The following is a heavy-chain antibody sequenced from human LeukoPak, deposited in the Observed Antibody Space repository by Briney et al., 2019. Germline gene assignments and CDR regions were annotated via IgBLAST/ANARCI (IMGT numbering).Heavy chain of an antibody. J-gene: IGHJ4*02. CDR2: IYYIGNT. V-gene: IGHV4-39*07. Sequence: SETLSLTCTVSDGSITNTSYYWGWIRQPPGKGLEWIGSIYYIGNTYYTPSLKSRVTISVDTSKNQFSLKLSSVTAADTAVYYCARGEGYYDYWGQGTLVTVSS. D-gene: IGHD1-26*01. CDR3: ARGEGYYDY. CDR1: DGSITNTSYY.